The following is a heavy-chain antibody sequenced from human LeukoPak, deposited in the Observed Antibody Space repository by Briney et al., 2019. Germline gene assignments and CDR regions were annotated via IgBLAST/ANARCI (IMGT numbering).Heavy chain of an antibody. CDR3: AKDGCGSLNTNDAFDI. V-gene: IGHV3-30*02. CDR1: GFSFSTYG. J-gene: IGHJ3*02. D-gene: IGHD2-15*01. Sequence: GGSLRLSCAASGFSFSTYGMHWVRRAPGKGLEWVAFIRHDGSNKYYADSVKGRFTISRDNSKNTLYLQMNSLRAEDTAVDYCAKDGCGSLNTNDAFDIWGQGTMVTVSS. CDR2: IRHDGSNK.